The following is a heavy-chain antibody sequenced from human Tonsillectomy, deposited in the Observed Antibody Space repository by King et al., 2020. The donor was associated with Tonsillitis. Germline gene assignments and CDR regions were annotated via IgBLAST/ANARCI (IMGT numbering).Heavy chain of an antibody. J-gene: IGHJ5*02. Sequence: VQLQESGPGLVKPSETLSLTCTVSGGSINSYYWSWIRQSAGKGLEWIGRIYSNGRTNYNPSLKSRVTMSIETSKKQFSLKVSSVTAADTAVYYCARSNYDILTGYPINWFDPWGQGILVTVSS. CDR2: IYSNGRT. D-gene: IGHD3-9*01. CDR1: GGSINSYY. V-gene: IGHV4-4*07. CDR3: ARSNYDILTGYPINWFDP.